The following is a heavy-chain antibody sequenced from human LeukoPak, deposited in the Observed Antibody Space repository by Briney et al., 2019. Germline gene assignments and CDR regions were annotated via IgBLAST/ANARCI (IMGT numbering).Heavy chain of an antibody. D-gene: IGHD3-22*01. CDR1: GYTFTGYY. V-gene: IGHV1-2*02. CDR2: INPNSGGT. Sequence: ASVKVSCKASGYTFTGYYMHWARQAPGQGLEWMGWINPNSGGTNYAQKFQGRVTMTRDTSISTAYMELSRLRSDDTAVYYCASSGYYYDRLFDYWGQGTLVTVSS. CDR3: ASSGYYYDRLFDY. J-gene: IGHJ4*02.